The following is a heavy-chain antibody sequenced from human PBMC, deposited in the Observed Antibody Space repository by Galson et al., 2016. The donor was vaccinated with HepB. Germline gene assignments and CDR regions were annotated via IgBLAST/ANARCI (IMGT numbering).Heavy chain of an antibody. J-gene: IGHJ3*02. Sequence: SLRLSCAASGFSFSSYGMHWVRQAPGKGLEWVAVISYDGNDKYYADSVKGRSTISRDNAKNTLYLQMNSLRAEDTAVYYCVSLVGVASAFDIWGQGTVVTVSS. CDR3: VSLVGVASAFDI. V-gene: IGHV3-30*03. D-gene: IGHD1-26*01. CDR1: GFSFSSYG. CDR2: ISYDGNDK.